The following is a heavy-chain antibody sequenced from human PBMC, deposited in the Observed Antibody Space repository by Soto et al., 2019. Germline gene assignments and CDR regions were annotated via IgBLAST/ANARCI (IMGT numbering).Heavy chain of an antibody. J-gene: IGHJ3*02. Sequence: QLQLQESGPGLVKPSETLSLTCTVSGGSISSSSYYWGWIRQPPGKGLEWIGNIYYNGRTFYNPSLKRRVTKSVDTSKNQFSLKLSSVTAADAAVYYCARRDSGRHAFDIWGQGTVVAVSS. CDR1: GGSISSSSYY. D-gene: IGHD1-1*01. V-gene: IGHV4-39*01. CDR3: ARRDSGRHAFDI. CDR2: IYYNGRT.